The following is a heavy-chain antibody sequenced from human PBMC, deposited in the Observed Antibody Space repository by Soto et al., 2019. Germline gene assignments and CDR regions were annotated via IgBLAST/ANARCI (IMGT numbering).Heavy chain of an antibody. Sequence: GGSLRLSCAASGFTFSSYGMHWVRQAPGKGLEWVAVIWYDGSNKYYADSVKGRFTISRDNSKNTLYLQMNSLRAEDTAVYYCARGSTDSYPGSRIFDFWGRGTLVTVSS. CDR3: ARGSTDSYPGSRIFDF. V-gene: IGHV3-33*01. CDR2: IWYDGSNK. J-gene: IGHJ4*02. D-gene: IGHD3-10*01. CDR1: GFTFSSYG.